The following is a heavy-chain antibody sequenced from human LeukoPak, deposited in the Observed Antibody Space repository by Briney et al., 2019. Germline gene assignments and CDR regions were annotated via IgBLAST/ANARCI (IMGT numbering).Heavy chain of an antibody. J-gene: IGHJ4*02. Sequence: GGSLRLSCAASGFTFSSYWMSWVRQAPGKGLEWVANIKQDGSEKYYVDSVKGRFTISRDNAKNSLYLQMNSLRAEDTAVYYCARDSLTAAARRYYFDYWGQGTLVTVSS. V-gene: IGHV3-7*01. CDR1: GFTFSSYW. D-gene: IGHD6-13*01. CDR3: ARDSLTAAARRYYFDY. CDR2: IKQDGSEK.